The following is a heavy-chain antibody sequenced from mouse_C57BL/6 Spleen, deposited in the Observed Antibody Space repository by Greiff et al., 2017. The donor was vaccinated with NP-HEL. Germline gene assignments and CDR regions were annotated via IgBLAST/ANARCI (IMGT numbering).Heavy chain of an antibody. D-gene: IGHD2-2*01. J-gene: IGHJ2*01. CDR1: GYAFSSSW. V-gene: IGHV1-82*01. CDR2: IYPGDGDT. Sequence: QVQLQQSGPELVKPGASVKISCKASGYAFSSSWMNWVKQRPGKGLEWIGRIYPGDGDTNYNGKFKGKATLTADKSSSTAYMQLSSLTSEDSAVYFCANWLREGWDYWGQGTTLTVSS. CDR3: ANWLREGWDY.